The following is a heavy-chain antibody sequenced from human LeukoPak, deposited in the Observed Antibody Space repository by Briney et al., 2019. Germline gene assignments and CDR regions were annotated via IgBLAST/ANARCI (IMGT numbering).Heavy chain of an antibody. CDR2: ITNGGST. V-gene: IGHV3-23*01. CDR1: GFTFSTYA. J-gene: IGHJ4*02. CDR3: AKGFYYPSYYFDY. Sequence: PGGSLRLSCAASGFTFSTYAMSWVRQAPGKGLEWVSGITNGGSTYYADSVKGLFTTSRDKSKNTLFLQMISLRAEDTAVYYCAKGFYYPSYYFDYWGQGTLVTVSS. D-gene: IGHD3-10*01.